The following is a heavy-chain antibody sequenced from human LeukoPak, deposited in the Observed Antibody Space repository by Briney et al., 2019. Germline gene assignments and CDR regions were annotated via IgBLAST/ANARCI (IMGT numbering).Heavy chain of an antibody. CDR2: IYYSGST. V-gene: IGHV4-39*07. J-gene: IGHJ4*02. D-gene: IGHD4-17*01. CDR1: SDSISSSSYY. Sequence: SETLSPTCTVSSDSISSSSYYWGWIRQPPGKGLEWIGTIYYSGSTYYNPSLKSRVTISVDTSKNQFSLKLSSVTAADTAVYYCARVPTVTFFDYWGQGTLVTVSS. CDR3: ARVPTVTFFDY.